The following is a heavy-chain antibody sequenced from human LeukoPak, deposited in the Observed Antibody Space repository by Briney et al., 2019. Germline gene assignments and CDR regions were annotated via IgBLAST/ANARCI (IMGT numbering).Heavy chain of an antibody. D-gene: IGHD4-11*01. J-gene: IGHJ4*02. V-gene: IGHV1-69*04. CDR2: IIPILGIA. CDR3: ARRPYDYSNYYFDY. CDR1: GGTFSSYA. Sequence: SVKVSCKASGGTFSSYAISWVRQAPGQGLEWMGRIIPILGIANYAQKFQGRVTITADKSTSTAYMELSSLRSEDTAVYYCARRPYDYSNYYFDYWGQGTLVTVSS.